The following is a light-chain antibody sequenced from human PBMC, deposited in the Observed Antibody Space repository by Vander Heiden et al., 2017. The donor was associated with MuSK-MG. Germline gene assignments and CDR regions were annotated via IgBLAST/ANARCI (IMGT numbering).Light chain of an antibody. CDR2: LNSDGSH. Sequence: QLVLTQSPSASASLGASVKLTCTLSTGHSNEAIAWHQQQPERGHLHLRILNSDGSHTKGDGIPELVAGSSDGAERTLTISSLQSEDDADYYCKNWNTGSAVFGGGNKLTVL. CDR1: TGHSNEA. V-gene: IGLV4-69*01. J-gene: IGLJ3*02. CDR3: KNWNTGSAV.